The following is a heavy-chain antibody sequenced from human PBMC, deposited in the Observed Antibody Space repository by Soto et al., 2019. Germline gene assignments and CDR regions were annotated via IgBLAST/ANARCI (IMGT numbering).Heavy chain of an antibody. CDR2: INPNSGGT. V-gene: IGHV1-2*04. J-gene: IGHJ4*02. CDR1: GYTFTGYY. CDR3: AREGGIVASSRGSYFGS. Sequence: QVQLVQSGAEVKKPGASVKVSCKASGYTFTGYYMHWVRQAPGQGLEWMGWINPNSGGTNYAQKFQGWVTMTRDTASSTAYRGLSRQNAGDTAEEACAREGGIVASSRGSYFGSWGQGTLVTVSS. D-gene: IGHD5-12*01.